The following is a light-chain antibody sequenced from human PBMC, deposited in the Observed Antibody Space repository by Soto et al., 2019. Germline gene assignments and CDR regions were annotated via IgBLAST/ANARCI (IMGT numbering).Light chain of an antibody. V-gene: IGKV3-20*01. J-gene: IGKJ2*01. Sequence: EIVLTQSPGTLSLSPGERATLSCRASQSVTNNYLAWYQHKPGQAPRCLIYGAAIRSTGIPDRFSGSGSETDCTLTISRLEPDDFAVYYCQQYGTSITFGQGTKLKNK. CDR3: QQYGTSIT. CDR2: GAA. CDR1: QSVTNNY.